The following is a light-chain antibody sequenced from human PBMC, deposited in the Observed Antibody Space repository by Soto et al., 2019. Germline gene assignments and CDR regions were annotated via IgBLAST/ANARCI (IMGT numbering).Light chain of an antibody. CDR3: QQRGNWPRTWA. CDR2: DAS. V-gene: IGKV3-11*01. Sequence: EIVLAQSPVTPSLSPGEGATLSCKASQSIDTNLGWYQQKPGQVPRLLIYDASLRATGIPARFTGSGSGTDFTLTISSLEPEDFAVYYCQQRGNWPRTWAFGQGTKVDI. CDR1: QSIDTN. J-gene: IGKJ1*01.